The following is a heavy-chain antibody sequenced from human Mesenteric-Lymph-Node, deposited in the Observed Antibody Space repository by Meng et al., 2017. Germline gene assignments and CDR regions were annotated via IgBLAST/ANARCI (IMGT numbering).Heavy chain of an antibody. CDR1: GYTFTSYD. CDR2: ISAYNGNT. D-gene: IGHD1-26*01. V-gene: IGHV1-18*01. J-gene: IGHJ4*02. Sequence: QVLLVQSVAAVRKPRASVTVAFKASGYTFTSYDINWVRQSPGQGLEWMGWISAYNGNTNYAQKLQGRVTMTTDTSPSTAYMELRSLRSDDTAVYYCARDGSYGDTDFDYWGQGTLVTVSS. CDR3: ARDGSYGDTDFDY.